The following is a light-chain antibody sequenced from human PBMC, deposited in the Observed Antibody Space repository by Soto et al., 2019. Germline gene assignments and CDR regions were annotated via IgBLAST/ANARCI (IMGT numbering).Light chain of an antibody. J-gene: IGKJ5*01. Sequence: IVLTLSPGTLSLNTGERATLSCRASQSVRSTYLAWYQQRPGQAPRLLIYGASSRATGIPDRFSGSGSGTDFTLTISSLQSEDFAVYYCQQYHNWPPITFGQGALLEV. CDR3: QQYHNWPPIT. V-gene: IGKV3-20*01. CDR1: QSVRSTY. CDR2: GAS.